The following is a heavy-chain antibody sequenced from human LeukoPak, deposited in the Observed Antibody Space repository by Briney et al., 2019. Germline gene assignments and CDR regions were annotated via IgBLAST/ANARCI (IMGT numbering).Heavy chain of an antibody. J-gene: IGHJ4*02. V-gene: IGHV3-48*03. CDR3: ARMGSDFSS. D-gene: IGHD2-21*01. CDR1: GFTFITSD. Sequence: GGSLRLSCAASGFTFITSDMSWVRQAPGKGLDWVSYISTSGTKRYYAESVKGRFTISRDNAKNSLYLQMNSLRAEDTAVYYCARMGSDFSSWGQGTLVTVSS. CDR2: ISTSGTKR.